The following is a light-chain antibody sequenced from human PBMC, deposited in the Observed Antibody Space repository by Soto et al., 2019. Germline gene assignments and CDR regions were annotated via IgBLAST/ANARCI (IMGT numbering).Light chain of an antibody. V-gene: IGLV2-8*01. CDR2: DVN. CDR3: QSYDDSLSVHYV. CDR1: SSDIGGYNY. J-gene: IGLJ1*01. Sequence: QSVLAQPPSASGSPGQSVTVSCTGTSSDIGGYNYVSWYQQHPDKAPKLMIYDVNQRPSGVPDRFSGSKSGNTASLAITELQADDEADYYCQSYDDSLSVHYVFGTGTKVTVL.